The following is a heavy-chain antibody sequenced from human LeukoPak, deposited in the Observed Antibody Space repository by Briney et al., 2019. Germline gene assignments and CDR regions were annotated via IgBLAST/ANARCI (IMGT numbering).Heavy chain of an antibody. CDR1: GFTFSSYA. V-gene: IGHV3-23*01. Sequence: PGGSLRLSCAASGFTFSSYAMSWVRQAPGKGLEWVSAISGSGGSTYYADSVKGRFTISRDNSKNTLYLQMNSLGAEDTAVYYCAPLYGDYPFYWGQGTLVTVSS. CDR3: APLYGDYPFY. J-gene: IGHJ4*02. D-gene: IGHD4-17*01. CDR2: ISGSGGST.